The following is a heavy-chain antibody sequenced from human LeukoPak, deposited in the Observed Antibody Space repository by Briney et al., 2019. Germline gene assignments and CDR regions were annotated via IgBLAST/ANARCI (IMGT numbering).Heavy chain of an antibody. Sequence: QPGGSLRLSCAASGFIFSNYWMHWVRQAPGKGLVWVSRVNNDGSSTTYADSVKGRFTISRDNAKNTLYLQMNSLRAEDTAVYYSAKGGLRVTDYWGQGTLVTVSS. D-gene: IGHD5/OR15-5a*01. CDR2: VNNDGSST. CDR1: GFIFSNYW. CDR3: AKGGLRVTDY. J-gene: IGHJ4*02. V-gene: IGHV3-74*03.